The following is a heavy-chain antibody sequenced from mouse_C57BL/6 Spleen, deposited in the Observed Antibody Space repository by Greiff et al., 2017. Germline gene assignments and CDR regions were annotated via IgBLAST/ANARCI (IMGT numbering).Heavy chain of an antibody. CDR3: ARSAGGSPPFDY. CDR1: GYTFTSYW. D-gene: IGHD1-1*01. V-gene: IGHV1-52*01. CDR2: IDPSDSET. Sequence: VQLQQPGTELVRPGSSVKLSCKASGYTFTSYWMHWVKQRPIQGLEWIGNIDPSDSETHYNQKFKDKATLTVDKSSSTAYMQLSSLTSEDSAVYYCARSAGGSPPFDYWGQGTTLTVSS. J-gene: IGHJ2*01.